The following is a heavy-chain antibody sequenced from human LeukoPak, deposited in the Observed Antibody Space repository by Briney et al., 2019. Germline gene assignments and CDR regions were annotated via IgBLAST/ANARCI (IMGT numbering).Heavy chain of an antibody. V-gene: IGHV4-30-4*01. Sequence: SETLSLTCTVSGDSISSGVYYWSWIRQPPGRGLEWIGYIYSSGSTYYNPSLKSRVTISVDTSKNQFSLKLRSVTAADTAVYYCATHPGNLDAFDIWGQGTMVTVSS. CDR3: ATHPGNLDAFDI. CDR1: GDSISSGVYY. CDR2: IYSSGST. J-gene: IGHJ3*02.